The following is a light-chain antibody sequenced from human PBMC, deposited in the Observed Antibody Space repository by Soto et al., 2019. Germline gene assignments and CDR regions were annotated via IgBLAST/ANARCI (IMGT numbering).Light chain of an antibody. CDR3: SSFTSSTTYV. J-gene: IGLJ1*01. Sequence: QSALTQSASVSGSPGHSITISCTGTSSDVGNYNYVSWYQQHPGEVPKLIIFNVNNRPSGVSNRFSGSKSGNTASLTISGLQAEDEADYYCSSFTSSTTYVFGNGTKVTVL. CDR1: SSDVGNYNY. V-gene: IGLV2-14*01. CDR2: NVN.